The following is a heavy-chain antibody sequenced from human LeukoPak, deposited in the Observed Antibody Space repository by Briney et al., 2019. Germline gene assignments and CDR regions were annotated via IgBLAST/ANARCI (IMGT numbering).Heavy chain of an antibody. CDR2: ISAYNGNP. V-gene: IGHV1-18*01. Sequence: ASVNVSCKAFGYTFTSHGISWVRQAPGQGLEWIGWISAYNGNPNYAQNLQGRVTMTTDTSTSTAYMELRSLRSDDTAVYYCAREGGVDGSETYYVFDYWGQGTLVTVSS. J-gene: IGHJ4*02. CDR1: GYTFTSHG. CDR3: AREGGVDGSETYYVFDY. D-gene: IGHD3-10*01.